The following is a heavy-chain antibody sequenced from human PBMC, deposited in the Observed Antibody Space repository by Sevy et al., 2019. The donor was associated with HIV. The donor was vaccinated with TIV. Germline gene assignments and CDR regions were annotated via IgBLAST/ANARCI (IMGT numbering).Heavy chain of an antibody. CDR1: GFTFSNYA. V-gene: IGHV3-23*01. J-gene: IGHJ4*02. CDR2: ISASGGTT. Sequence: GGSLSLSCAASGFTFSNYAMSWVRQAPGKGLEWVSAISASGGTTFFADSVKGRFTISRDNSKNTMYLQMNSLRVEDTAVDYCAKSPSSPGSSSTWATFDYWGQGTLVTVSS. CDR3: AKSPSSPGSSSTWATFDY. D-gene: IGHD6-13*01.